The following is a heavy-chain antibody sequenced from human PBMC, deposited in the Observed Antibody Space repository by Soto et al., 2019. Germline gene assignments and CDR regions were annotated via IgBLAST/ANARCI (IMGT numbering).Heavy chain of an antibody. CDR3: AKHREGSYYYLAMDV. Sequence: GSVGQSCAAYGLTRPRHGMIWVRQAPWKGLEWVSTISGSGFSTSYADSVRGRFTISRDNSKITLYLQMSSLRAEDTALYYCAKHREGSYYYLAMDVWGQGNTVTVSS. V-gene: IGHV3-23*01. J-gene: IGHJ6*02. D-gene: IGHD3-10*01. CDR2: ISGSGFST. CDR1: GLTRPRHG.